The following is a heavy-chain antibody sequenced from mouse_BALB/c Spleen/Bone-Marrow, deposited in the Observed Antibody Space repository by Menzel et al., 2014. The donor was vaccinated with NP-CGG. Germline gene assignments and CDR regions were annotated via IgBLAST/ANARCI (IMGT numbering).Heavy chain of an antibody. J-gene: IGHJ4*01. CDR1: GFTFNTYA. Sequence: EVKLVESGGGLVQPKGSLKLSCAASGFTFNTYAMNWVRQAPGKGLEWVARIRGKSNNYATYYADSVKDRFTISRDDSQSMLYLQMNNLKTEDTAMYYCVYGYAMDYWGQGTSVTVSS. D-gene: IGHD2-2*01. CDR2: IRGKSNNYAT. V-gene: IGHV10-1*02. CDR3: VYGYAMDY.